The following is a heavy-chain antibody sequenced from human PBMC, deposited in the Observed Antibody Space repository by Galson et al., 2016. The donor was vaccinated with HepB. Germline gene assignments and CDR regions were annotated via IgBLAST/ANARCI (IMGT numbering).Heavy chain of an antibody. CDR3: ASRVSGSPY. J-gene: IGHJ4*02. CDR2: ISRYNGNT. V-gene: IGHV1-18*01. CDR1: GYTFDTHG. Sequence: SVKVSCKASGYTFDTHGVSWERQAPGQGPEWVGWISRYNGNTDYAQKFQGRVTMTTDISTAYMELWSLGSDDKAVDYCASRVSGSPYWGQGTRVTVSS. D-gene: IGHD1-26*01.